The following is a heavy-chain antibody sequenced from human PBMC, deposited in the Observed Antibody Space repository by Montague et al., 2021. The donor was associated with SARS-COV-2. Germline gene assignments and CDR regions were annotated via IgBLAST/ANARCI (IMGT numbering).Heavy chain of an antibody. Sequence: SETLSLTCTVSGGFISDSNYLWGWIRQPPGKGLEWLGDIHYSGTYYNPXXRGRVTMSRDLSENQFSLRLRSVAAADTALYYCARSLISASGTGSNFDSWGQGTLVAVSS. D-gene: IGHD6-13*01. CDR2: IHYSGT. CDR1: GGFISDSNYL. J-gene: IGHJ4*02. CDR3: ARSLISASGTGSNFDS. V-gene: IGHV4-39*07.